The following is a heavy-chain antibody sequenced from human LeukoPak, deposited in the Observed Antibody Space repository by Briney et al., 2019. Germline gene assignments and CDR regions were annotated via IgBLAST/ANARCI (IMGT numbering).Heavy chain of an antibody. J-gene: IGHJ4*02. CDR3: TLPWGSGSYYDY. D-gene: IGHD3-10*01. V-gene: IGHV3-15*01. CDR1: GFTFSNAW. CDR2: IKSKTDGGTT. Sequence: PGGSLRLSCAASGFTFSNAWLNWVRQAPGKGLEWVGHIKSKTDGGTTDYAAPVKGRFTISRDDSKHTLFLQMNSLKTEDTAVYYCTLPWGSGSYYDYWGQGTLVTVSS.